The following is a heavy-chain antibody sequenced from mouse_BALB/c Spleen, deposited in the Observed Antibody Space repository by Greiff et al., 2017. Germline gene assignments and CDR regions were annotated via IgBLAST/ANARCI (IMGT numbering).Heavy chain of an antibody. CDR3: ARDPGKFDY. J-gene: IGHJ2*01. Sequence: EVQLVESGGGLVQPGGSLRLSCATSGFTFTDYYMSWVRQPPGKALEWLGFIRNKANGYTTEYSASVKGRFTISRDNSQSILYLQMNTLRAEDSATYYCARDPGKFDYWGQGTTLTVSS. CDR1: GFTFTDYY. D-gene: IGHD4-1*01. CDR2: IRNKANGYTT. V-gene: IGHV7-3*02.